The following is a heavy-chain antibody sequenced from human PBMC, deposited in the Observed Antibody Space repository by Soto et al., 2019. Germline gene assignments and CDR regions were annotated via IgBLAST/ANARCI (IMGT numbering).Heavy chain of an antibody. J-gene: IGHJ4*02. CDR2: IYSGGST. V-gene: IGHV3-53*02. D-gene: IGHD6-13*01. CDR3: ARDGSSSSVGY. Sequence: EVQLVETGGGLIQPGGSLRLSCAASGFTVSSNYMSWVRQAPGKGLEWVSVIYSGGSTYYADSVKGRFTISRDNSKNSLYLQMNSLRAEDTAVYYCARDGSSSSVGYWGQGTLVTVSS. CDR1: GFTVSSNY.